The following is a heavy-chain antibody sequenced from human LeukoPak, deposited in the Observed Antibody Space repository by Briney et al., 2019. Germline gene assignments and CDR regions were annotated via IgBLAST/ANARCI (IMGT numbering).Heavy chain of an antibody. CDR2: IYHSGST. CDR1: GCSISSGYY. Sequence: SETLSLTCTVSGCSISSGYYWGWIRQPPGKGLEWIGSIYHSGSTYYNPSLKSRVTISVDTSKNQFSLKLSSVTAADTAVYYCARASYCSSTSCYYEGAFDIWGQGTMVTVSS. V-gene: IGHV4-38-2*02. CDR3: ARASYCSSTSCYYEGAFDI. J-gene: IGHJ3*02. D-gene: IGHD2-2*01.